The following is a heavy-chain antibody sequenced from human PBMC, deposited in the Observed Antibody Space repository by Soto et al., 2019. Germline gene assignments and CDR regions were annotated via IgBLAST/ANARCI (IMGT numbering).Heavy chain of an antibody. D-gene: IGHD3-9*01. CDR3: ARDMTGADDY. Sequence: EVHLVESGGGLVQPGGSLRLSCAASGCTFSKYWFHWVRQAPGKGLMWVSRIDPYDTGITYADSVKGRFTISRDNARNTLYLQMDSLTAEDTAVYYCARDMTGADDYLGQGTLVTVSS. V-gene: IGHV3-74*01. J-gene: IGHJ4*02. CDR2: IDPYDTGI. CDR1: GCTFSKYW.